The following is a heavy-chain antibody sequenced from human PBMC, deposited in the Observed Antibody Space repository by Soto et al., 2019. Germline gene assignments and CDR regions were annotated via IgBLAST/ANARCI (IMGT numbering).Heavy chain of an antibody. Sequence: PSETLSLTCTVSGGSISSYYWSWIRQPPGKGLEWIGYIYYSGSTNYNPSLKSRVTISRDNSKNTLFLQMSSLRADDSATYHCVKYTVTQSLGEHWGQGTVVTVSS. CDR2: IYYSGST. CDR3: VKYTVTQSLGEH. V-gene: IGHV4-59*08. D-gene: IGHD3-16*01. J-gene: IGHJ4*02. CDR1: GGSISSYY.